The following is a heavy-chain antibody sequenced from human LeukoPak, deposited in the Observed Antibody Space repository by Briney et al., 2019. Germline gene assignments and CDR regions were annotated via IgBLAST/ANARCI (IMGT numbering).Heavy chain of an antibody. Sequence: PGWGLTLSCAASGLTFSNYSLNEVRQAGGRGGEGVSYISSSSSIIYYAESVKRRLTISRANAKNSLYLQMNSLRAEDTAVYYCARAYDYVWVYYYMDVWGKGTTVTVSS. V-gene: IGHV3-48*01. J-gene: IGHJ6*03. CDR3: ARAYDYVWVYYYMDV. CDR1: GLTFSNYS. CDR2: ISSSSSII. D-gene: IGHD3-16*01.